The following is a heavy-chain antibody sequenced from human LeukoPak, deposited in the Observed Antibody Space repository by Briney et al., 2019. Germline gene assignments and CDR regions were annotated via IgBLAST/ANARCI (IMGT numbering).Heavy chain of an antibody. V-gene: IGHV3-7*01. Sequence: GGSLRLSCAASGFTFSSYSMNWVRQAPGKGLEWVANMNQDGSAKNYVDSVKVRFTISRDNAKSSLYLQMNSLRAEDTAVYYCAREGRPNAFDIWGQGTMVTVSS. CDR2: MNQDGSAK. J-gene: IGHJ3*02. CDR1: GFTFSSYS. CDR3: AREGRPNAFDI.